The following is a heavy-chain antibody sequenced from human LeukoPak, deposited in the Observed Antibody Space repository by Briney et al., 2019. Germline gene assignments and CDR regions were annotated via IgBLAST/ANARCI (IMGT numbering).Heavy chain of an antibody. CDR3: TTDGPGITGTDTMGDY. CDR2: IYSGGST. J-gene: IGHJ4*02. V-gene: IGHV3-66*01. CDR1: GFTVSSNY. D-gene: IGHD1/OR15-1a*01. Sequence: TGGSLRLSCAASGFTVSSNYMSWVRQAPGKGLEWVSVIYSGGSTYYADSVKGRFTISRDNSKNTLYLQMNSLRAEDTAVYYCTTDGPGITGTDTMGDYWGQGTLVTVSS.